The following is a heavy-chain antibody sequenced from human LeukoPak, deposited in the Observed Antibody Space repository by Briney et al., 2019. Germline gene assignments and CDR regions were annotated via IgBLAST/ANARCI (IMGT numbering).Heavy chain of an antibody. V-gene: IGHV4-59*01. CDR1: GGTITSYY. CDR3: TRDGSSRSLAT. J-gene: IGHJ5*02. Sequence: SETLSLTCTVSGGTITSYYWSWIRQPSGKGLEWIGYVSYSGSTNYNPSLKSRVTISVDTPMNRFSLKLTSVTAADTAVYYCTRDGSSRSLATWGQGTLVTVSS. D-gene: IGHD6-6*01. CDR2: VSYSGST.